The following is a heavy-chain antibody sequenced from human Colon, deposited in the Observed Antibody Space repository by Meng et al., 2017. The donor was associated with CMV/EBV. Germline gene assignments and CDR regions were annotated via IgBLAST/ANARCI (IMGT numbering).Heavy chain of an antibody. D-gene: IGHD2-2*01. Sequence: GGSLRLSCVGSGFTFSSYAMSWVRLAPGKGLEWVSAISWNSGSIGYADSVKGRFTISRDNTKNSVYLQMNSLRVEDTALYFCAKDRDCTSNSCPNYDMDVWGQGTTVTVSS. CDR2: ISWNSGSI. J-gene: IGHJ6*02. CDR3: AKDRDCTSNSCPNYDMDV. V-gene: IGHV3-9*01. CDR1: GFTFSSYA.